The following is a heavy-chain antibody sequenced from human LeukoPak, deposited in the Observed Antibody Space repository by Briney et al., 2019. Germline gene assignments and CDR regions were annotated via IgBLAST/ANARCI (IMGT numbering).Heavy chain of an antibody. D-gene: IGHD4-17*01. V-gene: IGHV4-59*01. Sequence: SETLSLTCTVSGGSISSYYWSWIRQPPGKGLEWIGYIYYSGSTNYNPSLKSRVTISVDTSKNQFSLKLSSVTAADTAVYYCARERDYGDYPTYFDLWGRGTLVTVSS. CDR2: IYYSGST. CDR1: GGSISSYY. J-gene: IGHJ2*01. CDR3: ARERDYGDYPTYFDL.